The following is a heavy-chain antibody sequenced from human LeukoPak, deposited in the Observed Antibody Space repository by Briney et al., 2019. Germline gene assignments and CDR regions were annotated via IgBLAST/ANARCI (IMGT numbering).Heavy chain of an antibody. Sequence: PGGSLRLSCAASGFTFSSHWMHWVRQAPGKGLVWVSRINSDGSSISYADSVKGRFTISRDNAKNTLYLQMNSLRAEDTAVYYCARNENSGWGYFDYWGQGTLVTVSS. D-gene: IGHD5-12*01. CDR3: ARNENSGWGYFDY. J-gene: IGHJ4*02. V-gene: IGHV3-74*01. CDR2: INSDGSSI. CDR1: GFTFSSHW.